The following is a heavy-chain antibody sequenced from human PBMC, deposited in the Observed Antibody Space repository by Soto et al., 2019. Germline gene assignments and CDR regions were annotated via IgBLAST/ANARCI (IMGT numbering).Heavy chain of an antibody. Sequence: ASVKVSCKASGGTFSSYAISWVRQAPGQGLEWMGGIIPIFGTANYAQKFQGRVTITADESTSTAYMELSSLRSEDTAVYYCARVYKQPTGASAFDIWGQGTMVTVSS. CDR3: ARVYKQPTGASAFDI. J-gene: IGHJ3*02. D-gene: IGHD1-20*01. CDR2: IIPIFGTA. V-gene: IGHV1-69*13. CDR1: GGTFSSYA.